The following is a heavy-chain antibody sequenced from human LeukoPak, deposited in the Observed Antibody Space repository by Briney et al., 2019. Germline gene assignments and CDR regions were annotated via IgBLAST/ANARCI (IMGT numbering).Heavy chain of an antibody. CDR2: ISSSSSHI. J-gene: IGHJ5*02. V-gene: IGHV3-21*01. Sequence: GSLRPSCAASAFTFSSYSMNWARQAPGKGLEWVSFISSSSSHIFYADSVKGRFTISRDNAKNSLYLQMNSLRAEDTAVYFCARSLSRSEVPGSRPFDPWGQGTLVIVSS. CDR3: ARSLSRSEVPGSRPFDP. CDR1: AFTFSSYS. D-gene: IGHD2-15*01.